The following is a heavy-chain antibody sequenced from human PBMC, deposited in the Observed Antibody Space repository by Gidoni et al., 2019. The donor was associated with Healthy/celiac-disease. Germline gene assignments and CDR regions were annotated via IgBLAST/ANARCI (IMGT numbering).Heavy chain of an antibody. V-gene: IGHV3-33*01. D-gene: IGHD6-19*01. Sequence: QVQLVESGGGVVQPGRSLRLSCAASGFTFSSYGMHWVRQAPGKGLEWVAVIWYDGSNKYYADSVKGRFTISRDNSKNTLYLQMNSLRAEDTAVYYCARVGVPYSSGWYYFDYWGQGTLVTVSS. CDR1: GFTFSSYG. J-gene: IGHJ4*02. CDR3: ARVGVPYSSGWYYFDY. CDR2: IWYDGSNK.